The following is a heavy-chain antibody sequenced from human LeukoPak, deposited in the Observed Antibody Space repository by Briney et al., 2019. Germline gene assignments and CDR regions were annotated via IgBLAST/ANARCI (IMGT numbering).Heavy chain of an antibody. CDR3: ARGSVTTGPFGMDV. V-gene: IGHV3-66*01. J-gene: IGHJ6*02. D-gene: IGHD5-18*01. CDR1: GFTVSSNY. CDR2: IYSGGST. Sequence: GGSLRLSCAASGFTVSSNYMSWVRQAPGKVLELVSVIYSGGSTYYADSVKGRFTISRDNSKNTLYLQMNSLRADDTAVYYCARGSVTTGPFGMDVWGQGTTVTVSS.